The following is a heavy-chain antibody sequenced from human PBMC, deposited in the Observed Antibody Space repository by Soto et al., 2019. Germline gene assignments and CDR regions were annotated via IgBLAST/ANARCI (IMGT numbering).Heavy chain of an antibody. CDR2: INRDGSER. CDR3: TRAPDSSGSYYYFDY. D-gene: IGHD3-22*01. Sequence: EVQLVESGGGLVQPGGSLRLSCAASGFPFSSYWMSWVRQAPGKGLQRVANINRDGSERYYVDSLKGRFTISRDNAENSLYLQMNSLRDEDTAVYYCTRAPDSSGSYYYFDYWGQGTLVTVSS. CDR1: GFPFSSYW. J-gene: IGHJ4*02. V-gene: IGHV3-7*03.